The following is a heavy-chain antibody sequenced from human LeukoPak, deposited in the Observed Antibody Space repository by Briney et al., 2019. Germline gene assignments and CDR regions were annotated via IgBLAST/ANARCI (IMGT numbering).Heavy chain of an antibody. J-gene: IGHJ4*02. CDR3: ARDYYDSSDYYSLTY. CDR1: GGSFSGYY. V-gene: IGHV4-4*07. D-gene: IGHD3-22*01. Sequence: PSETLSLTCAVYGGSFSGYYWSWIRQPAGKGLECVARFYTTGSANYNPSLKSRVTMSVDTSKNHFSLKLSSVTAADTAVYYCARDYYDSSDYYSLTYWGQGTLVTVSS. CDR2: FYTTGSA.